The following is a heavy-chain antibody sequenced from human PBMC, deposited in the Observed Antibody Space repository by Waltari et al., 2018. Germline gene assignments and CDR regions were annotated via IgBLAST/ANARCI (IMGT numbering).Heavy chain of an antibody. CDR3: ARIPYYYGSGSYYLTYYYGMDV. J-gene: IGHJ6*02. V-gene: IGHV4-59*01. CDR1: GGSISSYY. D-gene: IGHD3-10*01. CDR2: IYYSGST. Sequence: QVQLQESGPGLVKPSETLSLTCTVSGGSISSYYWSWIRQPPGKGLEWIGYIYYSGSTNYNPSLKSRVTISVDTSKNQFSLKLSSVTAADTAVYYCARIPYYYGSGSYYLTYYYGMDVWGQGTTVTVSS.